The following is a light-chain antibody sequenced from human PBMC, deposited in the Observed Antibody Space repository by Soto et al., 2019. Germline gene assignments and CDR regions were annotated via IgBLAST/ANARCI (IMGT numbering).Light chain of an antibody. J-gene: IGLJ3*02. V-gene: IGLV1-47*02. Sequence: HSVLAQPPSASGTPGQRVTISCSGRTSNIGTNYVYWYQLLPGTAPKLLIYRNNQRPSGVPDRFSGSKSGTSASLAISGLRSEDEADYYCSVWDDSLDGRVFGGGTKLTVL. CDR1: TSNIGTNY. CDR2: RNN. CDR3: SVWDDSLDGRV.